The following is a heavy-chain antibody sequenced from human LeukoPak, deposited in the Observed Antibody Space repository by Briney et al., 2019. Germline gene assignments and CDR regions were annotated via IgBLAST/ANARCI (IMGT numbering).Heavy chain of an antibody. CDR2: INPNSGGT. CDR1: GYTFTAYY. Sequence: ASVKVSCKAPGYTFTAYYMHWVRQAPGQGLEWMGWINPNSGGTNYAQKFQGRVTMTRDTSISTAYMELSRLRSDDTAVYYCAIVEMATIGFDYWGQGTLVTVSS. CDR3: AIVEMATIGFDY. V-gene: IGHV1-2*02. D-gene: IGHD5-24*01. J-gene: IGHJ4*02.